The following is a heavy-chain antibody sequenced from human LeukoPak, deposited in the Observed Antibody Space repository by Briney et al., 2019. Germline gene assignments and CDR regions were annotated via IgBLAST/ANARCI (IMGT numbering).Heavy chain of an antibody. V-gene: IGHV4-30-2*01. CDR3: AASGALRWGSGSYPGPYYFDY. J-gene: IGHJ4*02. D-gene: IGHD3-10*01. CDR2: IYHSGST. Sequence: PSQTLSLTCAVSGGSISSGGYSWSWIRQPPGKGLEWIGYIYHSGSTYYNPSLKSRVTISVDRSKNQFSLKLSSVTAADTAVYYCAASGALRWGSGSYPGPYYFDYWGQGTLVTVSS. CDR1: GGSISSGGYS.